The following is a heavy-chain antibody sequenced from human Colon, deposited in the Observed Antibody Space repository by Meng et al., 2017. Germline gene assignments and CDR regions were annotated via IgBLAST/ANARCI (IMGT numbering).Heavy chain of an antibody. CDR2: ISSDGSTT. V-gene: IGHV3-74*01. CDR1: GFTFSSHW. J-gene: IGHJ4*02. CDR3: TRDFDSGYGL. Sequence: GESLKISCADSGFTFSSHWMHWVRQAPGKGLEWVSRISSDGSTTGYADSVKGRFTISRDNAKNTLYLHVNSLRGEDTAVYYWTRDFDSGYGLWGQGTLVTVSS. D-gene: IGHD5-12*01.